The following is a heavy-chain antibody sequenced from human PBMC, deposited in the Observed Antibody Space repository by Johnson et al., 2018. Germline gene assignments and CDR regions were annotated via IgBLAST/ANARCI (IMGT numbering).Heavy chain of an antibody. CDR3: AKGLGGSYYYYMDV. CDR1: GFTFSNYG. J-gene: IGHJ6*03. CDR2: ISYDGSNK. V-gene: IGHV3-30*18. D-gene: IGHD3-16*01. Sequence: QVQLVQSGGGVVQPGRSLRLSCAASGFTFSNYGMHWVRQSPGKGLEWVAVISYDGSNKYYADSVKGRFTISRDNSKNKLYLQMNSLRAEDTAVYYCAKGLGGSYYYYMDVWGKGTTVTVSS.